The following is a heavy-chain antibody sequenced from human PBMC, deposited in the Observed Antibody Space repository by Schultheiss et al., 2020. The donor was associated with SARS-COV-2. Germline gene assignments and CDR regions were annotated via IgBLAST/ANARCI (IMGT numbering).Heavy chain of an antibody. CDR1: GGSISSYY. J-gene: IGHJ4*02. CDR2: IYYSGST. D-gene: IGHD3-10*01. CDR3: ARWGSGSFDY. V-gene: IGHV4-59*12. Sequence: SETLSLTCTVSGGSISSYYWSWIRQPPGKGLEWIGYIYYSGSTNYNPSLKSRVTTSVDTSKNQFSLKLSSVTAADTAVYYCARWGSGSFDYWGQGTLVTVSS.